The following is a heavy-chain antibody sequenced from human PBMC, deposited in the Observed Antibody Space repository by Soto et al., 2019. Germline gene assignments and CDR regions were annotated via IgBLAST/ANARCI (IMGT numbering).Heavy chain of an antibody. CDR2: XYXXXXX. V-gene: IGHV4-31*03. D-gene: IGHD6-19*01. CDR1: GGSISSGGYY. J-gene: IGHJ4*02. Sequence: PSEPQSLTCTVSGGSISSGGYYWSWIRQHPGKGLEXXGXXYXXXXXYXXPSLKSRVTISLDTSKNQFSLKLSSVTAADTAVYYCARGAVAGTFDYWGQGTLVTVSS. CDR3: ARGAVAGTFDY.